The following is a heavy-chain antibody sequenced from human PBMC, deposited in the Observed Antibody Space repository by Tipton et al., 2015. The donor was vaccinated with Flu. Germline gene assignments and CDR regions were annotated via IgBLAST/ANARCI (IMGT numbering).Heavy chain of an antibody. Sequence: TLSLTCTVSGDSVTSRFYWGWIRQSPGRGLEWIGSVYYGGGTYYNPSLKSRVTFSIDTSRNHFSLRLSSVAAADTAVYYCARLHLRSGNYYYYYGMDVWGQGTTVTVSS. V-gene: IGHV4-39*02. CDR1: GDSVTSRFY. CDR2: VYYGGGT. CDR3: ARLHLRSGNYYYYYGMDV. J-gene: IGHJ6*02. D-gene: IGHD3-16*01.